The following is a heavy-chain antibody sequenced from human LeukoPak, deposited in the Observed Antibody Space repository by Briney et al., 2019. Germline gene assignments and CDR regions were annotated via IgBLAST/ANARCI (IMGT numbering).Heavy chain of an antibody. J-gene: IGHJ5*02. Sequence: GESLKISFKGSGYSFTSYWIGWVRQMPGKGLEWMGIIYPGDSDVRYNPSFQGQVTISADKSINTAYLQWSSLKASDTATYYCARHPGLTSRWLDPWGQGTLVTVSS. D-gene: IGHD1-20*01. CDR3: ARHPGLTSRWLDP. CDR2: IYPGDSDV. CDR1: GYSFTSYW. V-gene: IGHV5-51*01.